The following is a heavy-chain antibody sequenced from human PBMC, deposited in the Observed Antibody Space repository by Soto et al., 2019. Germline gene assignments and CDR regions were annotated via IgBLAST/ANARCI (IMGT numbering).Heavy chain of an antibody. CDR3: VRARSTDSRPDY. V-gene: IGHV3-21*01. Sequence: LRLSCAASGFTFSLYSMIWVRQAPGKGLEWVASITSSSSYIYYEDSLKGRFTISRDNAKNSLFLQLDSLRAEDTAVYFCVRARSTDSRPDYWGQGTLVPVSS. CDR1: GFTFSLYS. D-gene: IGHD3-22*01. J-gene: IGHJ4*02. CDR2: ITSSSSYI.